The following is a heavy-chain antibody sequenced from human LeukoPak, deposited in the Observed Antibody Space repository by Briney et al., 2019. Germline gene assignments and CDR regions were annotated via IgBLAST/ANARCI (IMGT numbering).Heavy chain of an antibody. V-gene: IGHV3-53*01. Sequence: GGSLRLSCAASGFTVSNKDMSWGRQSPGKGLESVSGIYGGGSTYYAASVKGRFTISRDNSKNMLYLQMNSLRAADTAVYYCARDSSDGNYYMVVWGKGTTVTVSS. CDR3: ARDSSDGNYYMVV. CDR2: IYGGGST. J-gene: IGHJ6*03. D-gene: IGHD5-24*01. CDR1: GFTVSNKD.